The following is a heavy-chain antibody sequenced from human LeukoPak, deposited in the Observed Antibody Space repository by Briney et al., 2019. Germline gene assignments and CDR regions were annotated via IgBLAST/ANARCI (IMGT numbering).Heavy chain of an antibody. D-gene: IGHD3-10*01. CDR1: GFTFSGSA. Sequence: GGSLRLSCAASGFTFSGSAMHWVRQASGKGLEWVGRIRSKANSYATAYAASVKGRFTISRDDSKNTAYLQMNSLKTEDTAVYYCTSWPDQPPLWFGREVSYYYYGMDVWGQGTTVTVSS. J-gene: IGHJ6*02. CDR3: TSWPDQPPLWFGREVSYYYYGMDV. V-gene: IGHV3-73*01. CDR2: IRSKANSYAT.